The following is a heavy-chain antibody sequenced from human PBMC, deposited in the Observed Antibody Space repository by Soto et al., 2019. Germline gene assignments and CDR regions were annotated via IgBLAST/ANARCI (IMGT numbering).Heavy chain of an antibody. D-gene: IGHD3-3*01. V-gene: IGHV3-11*01. CDR2: ISSGGDTI. J-gene: IGHJ6*03. CDR1: GFTFTDYY. CDR3: ARASRYDFWGDQTCYYYYDMDV. Sequence: QVQLVESGGGLVKPGGSLRLSCAASGFTFTDYYMTWIRQAPGKGLEWVSYISSGGDTIYYADSVKGRFTISRDNAKTSLYLEMNSLRPEDTAVYYCARASRYDFWGDQTCYYYYDMDVWGKGTTVTVSS.